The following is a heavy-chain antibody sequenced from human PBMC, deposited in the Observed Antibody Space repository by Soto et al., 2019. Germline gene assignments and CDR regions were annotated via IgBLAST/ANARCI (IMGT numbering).Heavy chain of an antibody. CDR2: IWYDGSNK. Sequence: PGGSLRLSCAASGFTFSSYGMHWVRQAPGKGLEWVAVIWYDGSNKYYADSVKGRFTISRDNSKNTLYLQMNSLRAEDTAVYYCAREINAVGLDNAFDIWGQGTTVTVS. CDR1: GFTFSSYG. V-gene: IGHV3-33*01. J-gene: IGHJ3*02. CDR3: AREINAVGLDNAFDI.